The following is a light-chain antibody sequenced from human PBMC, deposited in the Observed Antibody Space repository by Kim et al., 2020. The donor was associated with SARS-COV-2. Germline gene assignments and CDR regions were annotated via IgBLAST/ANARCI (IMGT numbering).Light chain of an antibody. Sequence: SPGGRATPSCRTSQSISSNYLAWYQHRPGQAPRLVLSGASSRATGIPERFSGDGSGTEFTLIITKLEPEDFAMYYCQQYGSSPPTFDQGTKVDIK. V-gene: IGKV3-20*01. CDR2: GAS. CDR1: QSISSNY. J-gene: IGKJ1*01. CDR3: QQYGSSPPT.